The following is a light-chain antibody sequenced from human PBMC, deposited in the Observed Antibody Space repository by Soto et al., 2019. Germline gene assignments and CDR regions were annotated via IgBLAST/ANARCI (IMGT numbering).Light chain of an antibody. CDR3: QQYHGYPLT. J-gene: IGKJ4*01. CDR2: DVS. V-gene: IGKV1-5*01. CDR1: QTLRTW. Sequence: DIQMTQSPATLSASVGDRATITCRASQTLRTWLAWYQQKPGKAPKLLIYDVSILQSGVPSRFSGSGSGTEFTLTISSLQPDDFASYYCQQYHGYPLTFGGGTKVEFK.